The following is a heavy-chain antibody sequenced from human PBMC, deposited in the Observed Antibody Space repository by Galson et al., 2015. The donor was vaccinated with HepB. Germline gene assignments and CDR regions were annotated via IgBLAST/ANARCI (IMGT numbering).Heavy chain of an antibody. CDR1: GITFSSNA. CDR2: ISYDGNNK. CDR3: ARDLAASPVGSIVGYYYYGIDV. Sequence: SLRLSCAASGITFSSNAMHWVRQAPGKGLEWVAVISYDGNNKYYADSVKGRFTISRDNSKNTLYLQMNSLRVEDTAVYYCARDLAASPVGSIVGYYYYGIDVWGRGTLVTVSS. V-gene: IGHV3-30-3*01. D-gene: IGHD1-26*01. J-gene: IGHJ6*02.